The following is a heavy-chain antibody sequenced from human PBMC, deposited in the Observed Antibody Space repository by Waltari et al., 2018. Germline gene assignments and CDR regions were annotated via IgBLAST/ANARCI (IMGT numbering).Heavy chain of an antibody. CDR1: GYTFTSYD. J-gene: IGHJ6*03. D-gene: IGHD2-15*01. Sequence: QVQLVQSGAEVKKLGASVKVSCKASGYTFTSYDLNWVRQATGQGLEWMGWMNPNSGNTGYAQKFQGRVTMTRNTSISTAYMELSSLRSEDTAVYYCASGCSGGSCYGAYYMDVWGKGTTVTVSS. V-gene: IGHV1-8*01. CDR2: MNPNSGNT. CDR3: ASGCSGGSCYGAYYMDV.